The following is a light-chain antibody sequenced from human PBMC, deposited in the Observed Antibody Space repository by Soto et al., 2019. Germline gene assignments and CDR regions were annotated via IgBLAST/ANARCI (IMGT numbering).Light chain of an antibody. J-gene: IGKJ2*01. CDR3: QQYGSSSYT. CDR1: QSVSSSY. Sequence: EIVLTQSPGTLSLSPGERATLSCRASQSVSSSYLAWYQQKPGQAPRLLIYGASSRATGIPDRFSGSGSGTDFILTISRLEPEDFAGYYCQQYGSSSYTFGQGIKLEIK. V-gene: IGKV3-20*01. CDR2: GAS.